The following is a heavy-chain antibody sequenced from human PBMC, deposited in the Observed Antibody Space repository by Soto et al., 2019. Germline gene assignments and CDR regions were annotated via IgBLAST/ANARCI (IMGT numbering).Heavy chain of an antibody. D-gene: IGHD3-22*01. J-gene: IGHJ4*02. CDR1: GVSLTSYL. V-gene: IGHV4-59*01. CDR2: ISYSGST. CDR3: AREGIRKGSSGYFVY. Sequence: PSETLSLTCTVSGVSLTSYLWSWIRQSPGKGLEWIGDISYSGSTNYNPSLESRVTISVDTSKRQFSLRLTSVTAADTAVYYCAREGIRKGSSGYFVYWGQGTLVTVSS.